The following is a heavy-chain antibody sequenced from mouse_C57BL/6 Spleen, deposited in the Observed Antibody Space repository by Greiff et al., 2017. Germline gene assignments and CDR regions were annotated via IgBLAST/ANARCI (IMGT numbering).Heavy chain of an antibody. Sequence: QVQLQQSGAELVKPGASVKLSCKASGYTFTSYWMHWVKQRPGQGLEWIGMIHPNSGSTNYNEKFKSKATLTVDKSSSTAYMQLSSLTSEDSAVYYCARGYGSSYHYAMDYWGQGTSVTVSS. CDR1: GYTFTSYW. J-gene: IGHJ4*01. CDR2: IHPNSGST. CDR3: ARGYGSSYHYAMDY. V-gene: IGHV1-64*01. D-gene: IGHD1-1*01.